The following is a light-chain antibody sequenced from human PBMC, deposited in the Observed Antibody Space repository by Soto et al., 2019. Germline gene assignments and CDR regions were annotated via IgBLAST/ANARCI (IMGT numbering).Light chain of an antibody. J-gene: IGLJ1*01. CDR1: HSDVGNYML. Sequence: SLLAQPAPLAGSPGQSNTLSCTGTHSDVGNYMLVSWYQQHSGKAPQLMIYEVSKRPSGVSNRFSGSKSGNTASLTISGLQAEDEADYYCCSHAGSSTYVFGTGTKVTV. V-gene: IGLV2-23*02. CDR3: CSHAGSSTYV. CDR2: EVS.